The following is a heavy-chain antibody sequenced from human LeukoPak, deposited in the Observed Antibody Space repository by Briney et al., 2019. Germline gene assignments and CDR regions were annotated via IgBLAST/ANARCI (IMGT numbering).Heavy chain of an antibody. V-gene: IGHV3-23*01. CDR2: ITGGGHTT. J-gene: IGHJ4*02. CDR3: TTYTVTPRHFDY. D-gene: IGHD4-17*01. CDR1: GFTFSNYA. Sequence: GGSLRLSCAASGFTFSNYAMSWVRRTPGKGLEWVSAITGGGHTTYYADSVKGRFTISRDNSKNTLYLQLNSLTAEDTAIYYCTTYTVTPRHFDYWGQGTLVIVSS.